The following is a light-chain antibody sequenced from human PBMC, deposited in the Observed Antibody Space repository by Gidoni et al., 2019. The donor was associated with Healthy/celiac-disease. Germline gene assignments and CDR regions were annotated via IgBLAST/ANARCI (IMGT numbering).Light chain of an antibody. J-gene: IGLJ2*01. Sequence: QSALTQPPSASGTPAQRVTISCSGSSSNIGSNYVYWYQQLPGTAPKLLIYRNNQRPSGVPDRFSGSKSGTSASLAISGLRSEDEADYYCAAWDDSLSGVVFGGGTKLTVL. CDR1: SSNIGSNY. V-gene: IGLV1-47*01. CDR2: RNN. CDR3: AAWDDSLSGVV.